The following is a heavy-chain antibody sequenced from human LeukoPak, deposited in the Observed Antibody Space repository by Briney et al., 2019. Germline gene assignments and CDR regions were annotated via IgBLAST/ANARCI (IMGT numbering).Heavy chain of an antibody. Sequence: SETLSLTCAVYGGSFSGYYWSWIRQPPGKGLEWIGYIYCSGSTNYNPSLKSRVTISVDTSKNQFSLKLSSVTAADTAVYYCARVVYDYVWGSYRFDYWGQGTLVTVSS. V-gene: IGHV4-59*01. D-gene: IGHD3-16*02. CDR2: IYCSGST. CDR3: ARVVYDYVWGSYRFDY. J-gene: IGHJ4*02. CDR1: GGSFSGYY.